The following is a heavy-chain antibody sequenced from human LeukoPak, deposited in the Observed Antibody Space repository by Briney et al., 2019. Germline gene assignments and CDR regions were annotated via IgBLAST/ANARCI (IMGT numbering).Heavy chain of an antibody. CDR2: ISSSSSTI. CDR3: ARDLKPYYYDSSGKNGDY. D-gene: IGHD3-22*01. CDR1: GFTFSSYS. V-gene: IGHV3-48*04. Sequence: PGGSLRLSCAASGFTFSSYSMNWVRQAPGKGPEWVSYISSSSSTIYYADSVKGRFTISRDNAKNSLYLQMNSLRAEDTAVYYCARDLKPYYYDSSGKNGDYWGQGTLVTVSS. J-gene: IGHJ4*02.